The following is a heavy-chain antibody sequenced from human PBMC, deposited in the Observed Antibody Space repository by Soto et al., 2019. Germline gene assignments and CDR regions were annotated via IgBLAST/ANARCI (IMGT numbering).Heavy chain of an antibody. CDR1: GFTFSSYD. CDR2: IGTAGDT. Sequence: GGSLRLSCAASGFTFSSYDMHWVRQATGRGLEWVSAIGTAGDTYYPGSVKGRFTISRENAKNSLYLQVNSLRAGDTAVYYCARGSRADPHMDVWGQGTMVTVSS. J-gene: IGHJ6*02. V-gene: IGHV3-13*04. CDR3: ARGSRADPHMDV.